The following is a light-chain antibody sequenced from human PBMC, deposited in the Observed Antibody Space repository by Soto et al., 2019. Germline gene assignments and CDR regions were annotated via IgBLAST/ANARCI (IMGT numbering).Light chain of an antibody. Sequence: QSALTQPASVSGSPGQSITISCTGTSSDVGAYNYFSWYQQHPGKAPKLMIFDVNNRPSGIPNRFSGSKSGNTASLTISGLQAEDEAYYYCCSYTRSTTYVFGTGTKLTVL. V-gene: IGLV2-14*01. CDR2: DVN. CDR3: CSYTRSTTYV. CDR1: SSDVGAYNY. J-gene: IGLJ1*01.